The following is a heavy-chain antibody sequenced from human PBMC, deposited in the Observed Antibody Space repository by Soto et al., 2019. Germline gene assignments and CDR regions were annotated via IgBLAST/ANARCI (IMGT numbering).Heavy chain of an antibody. CDR2: IYSGGST. Sequence: GGSLRLSCAASGFTVSSNYMSWVRQAPGKGLEWVSVIYSGGSTYYAESVKGRFTISRDNSKNTLYLQMNSLRAEDTAVYYCASSLWFGELSDTTYYYYGMDVWGQGTTVTVSS. D-gene: IGHD3-10*01. J-gene: IGHJ6*02. CDR3: ASSLWFGELSDTTYYYYGMDV. CDR1: GFTVSSNY. V-gene: IGHV3-53*01.